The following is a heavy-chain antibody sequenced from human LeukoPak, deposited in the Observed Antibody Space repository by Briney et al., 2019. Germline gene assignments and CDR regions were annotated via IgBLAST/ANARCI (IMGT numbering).Heavy chain of an antibody. CDR3: AYLGLSSDWNDVPGPQIDH. D-gene: IGHD1-1*01. CDR2: LSASGSIT. J-gene: IGHJ4*02. Sequence: GGSLRLSCTASGFTFRDLAMNWVRQAPGKGLEWVSTLSASGSITYYADSVKGRFTISRDDSKNMLYLQMSSLRVDDTAVYYCAYLGLSSDWNDVPGPQIDHWGQGMLISVSS. CDR1: GFTFRDLA. V-gene: IGHV3-23*01.